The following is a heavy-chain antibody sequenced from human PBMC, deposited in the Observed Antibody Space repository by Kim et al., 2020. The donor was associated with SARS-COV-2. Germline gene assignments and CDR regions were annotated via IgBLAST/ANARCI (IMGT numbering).Heavy chain of an antibody. Sequence: KFQGRVTITADESTSTAYMELSSLRSEDTAVYYCARAVRGVIITNWFDPWGQGTLVTVSS. V-gene: IGHV1-69*01. D-gene: IGHD3-10*01. CDR3: ARAVRGVIITNWFDP. J-gene: IGHJ5*02.